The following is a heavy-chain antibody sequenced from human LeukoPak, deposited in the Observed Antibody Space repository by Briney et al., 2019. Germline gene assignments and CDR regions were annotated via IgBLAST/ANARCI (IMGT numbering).Heavy chain of an antibody. D-gene: IGHD3-10*01. CDR2: ISYDGTNK. CDR1: GFTFSSYA. J-gene: IGHJ4*02. V-gene: IGHV3-30-3*01. CDR3: ARDPEHYGSGSYLDY. Sequence: GGSLRVSCAASGFTFSSYAINWVRQAPGKGLEWVAVISYDGTNKNYADSVKGRFTISRDSSKNTVYLEMNSLRGEDTAVYYCARDPEHYGSGSYLDYWGQGSLVTVSS.